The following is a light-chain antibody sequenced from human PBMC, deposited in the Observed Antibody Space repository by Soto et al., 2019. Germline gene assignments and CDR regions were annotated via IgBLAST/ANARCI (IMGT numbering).Light chain of an antibody. CDR3: QQTYSTPYT. Sequence: IQMTQSPSSLSASVGDRVTITCRASQRITTYLNWYQQKPGEAPKLLISTSGTLQRGVPSRFSGSGPATDFTLTITALRPEDFATYFCQQTYSTPYTFGPGTKVEIK. V-gene: IGKV1-39*01. J-gene: IGKJ2*01. CDR1: QRITTY. CDR2: TSG.